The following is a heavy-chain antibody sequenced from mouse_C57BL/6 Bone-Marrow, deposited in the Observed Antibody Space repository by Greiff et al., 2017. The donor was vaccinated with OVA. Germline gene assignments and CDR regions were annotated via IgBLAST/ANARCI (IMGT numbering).Heavy chain of an antibody. V-gene: IGHV1-75*01. CDR2: IFPGSGST. CDR1: GYTFTDYY. Sequence: VKLQQSGPELVKPGASVKISCKASGYTFTDYYINWVKQRPGQGLEWIGWIFPGSGSTYYNEKFKGKATLTVDKSSSTAYMLLSSLTSEDSAVYFCARLCYGSPFYAMDYWGQGTSVTVSS. CDR3: ARLCYGSPFYAMDY. J-gene: IGHJ4*01. D-gene: IGHD1-1*01.